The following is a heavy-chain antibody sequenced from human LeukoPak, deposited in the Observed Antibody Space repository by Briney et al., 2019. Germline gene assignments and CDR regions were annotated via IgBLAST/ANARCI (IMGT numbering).Heavy chain of an antibody. J-gene: IGHJ4*02. CDR2: ISSSSSYI. D-gene: IGHD1-26*01. CDR3: ARDQGSGKLDY. CDR1: GFTFSSYS. Sequence: GGSLGLSCTASGFTFSSYSMNWVRQAPGKGLEWVSSISSSSSYIYYADSVKGRFTISRDNAKNSLYLQMNSLRAEDTAVYYCARDQGSGKLDYWGQGTLVTVSS. V-gene: IGHV3-21*01.